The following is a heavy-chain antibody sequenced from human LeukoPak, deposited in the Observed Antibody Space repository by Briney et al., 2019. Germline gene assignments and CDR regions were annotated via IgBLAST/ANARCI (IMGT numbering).Heavy chain of an antibody. D-gene: IGHD3-10*02. CDR1: GFTVSSNY. Sequence: QPGGSLRLSCAASGFTVSSNYMSWVRQAPGKGLEWVSVIYSCGSTYYADSVEGRFTISRDNAKNSLYLQMNSLRAEDTAVYYCAELGITMIGGVWGKGTTVTISS. CDR2: IYSCGST. V-gene: IGHV3-66*03. J-gene: IGHJ6*04. CDR3: AELGITMIGGV.